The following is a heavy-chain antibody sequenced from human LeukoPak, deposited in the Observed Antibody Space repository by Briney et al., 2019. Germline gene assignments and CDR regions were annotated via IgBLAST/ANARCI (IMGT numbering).Heavy chain of an antibody. J-gene: IGHJ4*02. CDR2: IYYSGST. D-gene: IGHD5-12*01. V-gene: IGHV4-59*01. Sequence: KPSETLSLTCTVSGGSISSYYWSWIRQPPGKGLEWIGYIYYSGSTNYNPSLKSRVTISVDTSKNQFSLKLSSVTAADTAVCYCARGPVAAITHFDYWGQGTLVTVSS. CDR3: ARGPVAAITHFDY. CDR1: GGSISSYY.